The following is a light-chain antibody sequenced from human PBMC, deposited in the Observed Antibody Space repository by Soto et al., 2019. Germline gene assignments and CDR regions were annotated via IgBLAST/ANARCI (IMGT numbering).Light chain of an antibody. CDR2: DAS. Sequence: EIVLTQSPATLSLSPGERATLSCRASRSVSFYLAWYQQKPGQAPRLLIYDASNRATGIPARFSGSGSGTDFTLTISSLGPEDFAVYYCQQRSNWPLTFGGGTKVEIK. CDR1: RSVSFY. CDR3: QQRSNWPLT. V-gene: IGKV3-11*01. J-gene: IGKJ4*01.